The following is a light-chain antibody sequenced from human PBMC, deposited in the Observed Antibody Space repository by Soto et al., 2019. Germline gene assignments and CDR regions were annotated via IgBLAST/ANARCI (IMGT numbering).Light chain of an antibody. Sequence: DIVMTQSPDSLAVSLGERATINCKSSQSVLYSSNNKNYLAWYQQKPGQPPKLLIYWASTRESGVPDRFSGRGSVTEFTLTISSLQAEDVAVYYCQQYYSTPLTFGGGTKVAIK. V-gene: IGKV4-1*01. CDR1: QSVLYSSNNKNY. J-gene: IGKJ4*01. CDR3: QQYYSTPLT. CDR2: WAS.